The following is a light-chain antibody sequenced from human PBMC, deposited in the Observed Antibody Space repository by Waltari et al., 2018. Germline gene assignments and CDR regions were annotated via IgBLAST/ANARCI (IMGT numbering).Light chain of an antibody. CDR2: TLS. CDR3: MQRIEFPFT. V-gene: IGKV2-40*01. Sequence: DIVLTQTPLSLSVTAGDPAPIPCRSSQSLLDSDDGNIYLDWYLQRPGQAPQLLIYTLSYRASGVPVRFSGSGSDTDFTLKITRVEAEDVGLYYCMQRIEFPFTFGPGTKVDIK. J-gene: IGKJ3*01. CDR1: QSLLDSDDGNIY.